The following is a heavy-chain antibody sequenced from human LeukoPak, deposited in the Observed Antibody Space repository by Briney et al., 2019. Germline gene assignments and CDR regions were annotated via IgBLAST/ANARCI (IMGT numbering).Heavy chain of an antibody. J-gene: IGHJ4*02. CDR3: AREGIRVGYNSFDY. CDR2: INPNSGGT. CDR1: GYTFTGYY. Sequence: ASVKVSCNASGYTFTGYYMHWVRQAPGQGLEWMGWINPNSGGTNYAQKFQGRVTMTRDTSISTAYMELSRLRSDDTAVYYCAREGIRVGYNSFDYWGQGTLVTVSS. V-gene: IGHV1-2*02. D-gene: IGHD5-24*01.